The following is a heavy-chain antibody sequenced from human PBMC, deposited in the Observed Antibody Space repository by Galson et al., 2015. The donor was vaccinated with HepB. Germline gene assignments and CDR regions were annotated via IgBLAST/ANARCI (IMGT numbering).Heavy chain of an antibody. CDR2: LIGNDGST. CDR3: ARGWRELPY. Sequence: SLRLSCAASGLTLSNFAMTWVRQAPGQGLECVSSLIGNDGSTYYADSVKGRFTISRDSSKNTLYLQMDSLRAEDTAVYYCARGWRELPYWGQGTLVTVSS. J-gene: IGHJ4*02. D-gene: IGHD5-24*01. CDR1: GLTLSNFA. V-gene: IGHV3-23*01.